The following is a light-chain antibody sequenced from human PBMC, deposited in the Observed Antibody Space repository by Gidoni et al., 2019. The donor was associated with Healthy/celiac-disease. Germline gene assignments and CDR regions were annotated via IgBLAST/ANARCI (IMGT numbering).Light chain of an antibody. J-gene: IGKJ4*01. CDR1: QRISSW. CDR3: QQYNSYSLT. Sequence: IQMTQSPSTLSASVGDRVTITCRASQRISSWLAWYQQKPGKAPKLLIYKASSLESGVPARFSGSGSGTEFTLTISSLQPDDVATYYCQQYNSYSLTFXGXTKVEIK. CDR2: KAS. V-gene: IGKV1-5*03.